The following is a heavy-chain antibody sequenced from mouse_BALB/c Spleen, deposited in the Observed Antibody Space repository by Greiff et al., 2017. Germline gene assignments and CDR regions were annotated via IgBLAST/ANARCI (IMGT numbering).Heavy chain of an antibody. CDR2: IWGDGST. D-gene: IGHD1-1*01. CDR3: ARDRESITQCYARDY. Sequence: QVQLQQSGPGLVAPSQSLSITCTVSGFSLTGYGVNWVRQPPGKGLEWLGMIWGDGSTDYNSALKSRLSISKDNSKSQVFLKMNSLQTDDTARYYCARDRESITQCYARDYWGQGTSATVSA. CDR1: GFSLTGYG. J-gene: IGHJ4*01. V-gene: IGHV2-6-7*01.